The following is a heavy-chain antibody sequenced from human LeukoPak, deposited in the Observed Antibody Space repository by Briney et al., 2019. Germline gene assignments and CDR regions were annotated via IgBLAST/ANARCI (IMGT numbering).Heavy chain of an antibody. J-gene: IGHJ6*01. CDR3: WAGGYAVGYCMDV. CDR2: MNPNSGNT. Sequence: GASVKVSCKASGYTFTSYDINWVRQATGQGLEWMGWMNPNSGNTGYAQKFQGRVTMTRNTYISTADLEVRSLRTEETAAVYWWAGGYAVGYCMDVWGEGATVTVVS. D-gene: IGHD2-8*02. V-gene: IGHV1-8*01. CDR1: GYTFTSYD.